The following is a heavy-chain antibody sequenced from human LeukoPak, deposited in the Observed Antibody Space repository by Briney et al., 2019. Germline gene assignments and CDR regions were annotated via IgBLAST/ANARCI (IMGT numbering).Heavy chain of an antibody. Sequence: SVKVSCKASRDTFNDYAVTWVRQAPGQGPEWMGGTFPMFGTSTYAQKFQGRITITTDESTTTAYMELTSLTSEDTAVYYCARDGQQFGWFDPWGQGTLVTVSS. CDR2: TFPMFGTS. D-gene: IGHD6-13*01. J-gene: IGHJ5*02. V-gene: IGHV1-69*05. CDR1: RDTFNDYA. CDR3: ARDGQQFGWFDP.